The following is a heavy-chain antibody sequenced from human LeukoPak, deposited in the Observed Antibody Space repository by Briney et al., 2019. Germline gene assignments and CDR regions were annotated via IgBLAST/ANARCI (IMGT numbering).Heavy chain of an antibody. CDR3: AKSFVGALRAADF. Sequence: GGSLRLSCTASGFTFSSYWMSWVRQAPGKGLEWVASIKQDGSEKYYVDSVKGRFTVSRDNSKDTLFLQMNSLRADDTAVYYCAKSFVGALRAADFWGQGTLVTVSS. CDR1: GFTFSSYW. J-gene: IGHJ4*02. V-gene: IGHV3-7*03. D-gene: IGHD1-26*01. CDR2: IKQDGSEK.